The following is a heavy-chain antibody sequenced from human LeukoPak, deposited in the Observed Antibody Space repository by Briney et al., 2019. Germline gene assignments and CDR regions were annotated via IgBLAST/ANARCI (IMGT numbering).Heavy chain of an antibody. CDR3: ARXRYXSGLFVWYFDL. D-gene: IGHD3-3*01. CDR1: GGSISSYY. J-gene: IGHJ2*01. Sequence: PSETLSLTCTVSGGSISSYYWSWIRQPAGKGLEWIGRIYTSGSTNYNPSLKSRVTMSVDTSKNQFSLKLSSVTGADTAVSYCARXRYXSGLFVWYFDLWGRGTLVTVSS. CDR2: IYTSGST. V-gene: IGHV4-4*07.